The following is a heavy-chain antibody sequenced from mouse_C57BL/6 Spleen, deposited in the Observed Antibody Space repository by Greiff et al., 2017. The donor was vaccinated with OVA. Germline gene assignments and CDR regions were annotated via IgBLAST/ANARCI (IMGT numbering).Heavy chain of an antibody. CDR2: IDPSDSYT. Sequence: VQLQQPGAELVKPGASVKLSCKASGYTFTSYWMLWVKQRPGQGLEWIGEIDPSDSYTNYNQKFKGKATLTVDTSSSTAYMQLSSLTSEDSAVYYCARTTTVVAPLDYWGQGTTLTVSS. V-gene: IGHV1-50*01. D-gene: IGHD1-1*01. CDR1: GYTFTSYW. J-gene: IGHJ2*01. CDR3: ARTTTVVAPLDY.